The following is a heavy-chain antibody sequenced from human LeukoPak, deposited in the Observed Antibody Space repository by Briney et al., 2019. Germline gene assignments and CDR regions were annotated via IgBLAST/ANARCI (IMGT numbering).Heavy chain of an antibody. CDR3: ARAGSSGWYGEY. CDR1: GGSINSYY. D-gene: IGHD6-19*01. CDR2: ISYHGNT. Sequence: PSETLSLTCSVSGGSINSYYWQWIRQPPGKGPEWIGYISYHGNTNYSPSLKSRVTMSVDTSKNQFSLKLMSVTAADTAVYYCARAGSSGWYGEYWGQGTLVTVSS. J-gene: IGHJ4*02. V-gene: IGHV4-59*12.